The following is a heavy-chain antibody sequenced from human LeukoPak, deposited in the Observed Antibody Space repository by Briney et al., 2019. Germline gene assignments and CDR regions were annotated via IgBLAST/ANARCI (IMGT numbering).Heavy chain of an antibody. CDR2: ISYDGSKK. Sequence: GRSLRLSCAASGFSFSSYAMHWVRQAPGKGLEWVAVISYDGSKKYYADSVKGRFTISRDNAKNSLSLQMNSLRAEDTAVYYCARGPYTDYWGQGTLVTVSS. V-gene: IGHV3-30*04. CDR3: ARGPYTDY. D-gene: IGHD4-11*01. CDR1: GFSFSSYA. J-gene: IGHJ4*02.